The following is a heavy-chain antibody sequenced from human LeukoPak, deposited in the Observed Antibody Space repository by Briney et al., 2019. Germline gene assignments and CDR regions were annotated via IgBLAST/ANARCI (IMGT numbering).Heavy chain of an antibody. CDR3: AIPDRGVA. CDR1: GFTFSDYY. J-gene: IGHJ5*02. V-gene: IGHV3-11*01. D-gene: IGHD3-10*01. CDR2: ISSSGSTI. Sequence: GGSLRLSCAASGFTFSDYYMSWIRQAPGKGVGGVSYISSSGSTIYYADSVKGRLTIYRDNAKNSLYLQMNSQRAEDTAVDYCAIPDRGVAWGQGTLVTVSS.